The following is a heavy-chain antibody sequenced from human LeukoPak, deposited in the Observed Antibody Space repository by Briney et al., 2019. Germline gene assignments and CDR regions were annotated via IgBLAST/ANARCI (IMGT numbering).Heavy chain of an antibody. D-gene: IGHD6-19*01. CDR1: GGTFSSYA. Sequence: SVKVSCKASGGTFSSYAISWVRQAPGQGLEWMGGIIPIFGTANYARKFQGRVTITTDESTSTAYMELSSLRSEDTAVYYCARARASVADPFDYRGQGTLVTVSS. V-gene: IGHV1-69*05. J-gene: IGHJ4*02. CDR2: IIPIFGTA. CDR3: ARARASVADPFDY.